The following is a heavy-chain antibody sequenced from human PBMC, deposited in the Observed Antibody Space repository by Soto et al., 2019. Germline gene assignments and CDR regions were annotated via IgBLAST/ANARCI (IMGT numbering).Heavy chain of an antibody. Sequence: QVQLVQSGAEVKKPGASVKVSCKASGYTFTSYGISWVRQAPGQGLEWMGWISAYNGNTNYAQKRQGSVTMTTDTSTSTAYMELRSLRSDDTAVYYCAREIDGSGSYGWFDPWGQGTLVTVSS. CDR2: ISAYNGNT. V-gene: IGHV1-18*01. J-gene: IGHJ5*02. CDR3: AREIDGSGSYGWFDP. D-gene: IGHD3-10*01. CDR1: GYTFTSYG.